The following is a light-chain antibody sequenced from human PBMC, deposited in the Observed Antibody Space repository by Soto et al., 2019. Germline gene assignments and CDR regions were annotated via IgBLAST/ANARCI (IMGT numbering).Light chain of an antibody. J-gene: IGKJ1*01. V-gene: IGKV1-17*01. Sequence: DLQMTQFPSSLSASVGDRVTITCRASQGIRNDLAWYQQKPGKAPKRLIYAASSLQSGVTSRFSGSGSGPEFPLAISSPQPEDFATFYCLQQRTYPLTFGQGTMVVIK. CDR1: QGIRND. CDR2: AAS. CDR3: LQQRTYPLT.